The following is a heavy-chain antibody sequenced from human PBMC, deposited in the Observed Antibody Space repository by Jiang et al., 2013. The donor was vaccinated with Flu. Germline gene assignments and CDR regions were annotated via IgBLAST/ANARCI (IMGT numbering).Heavy chain of an antibody. J-gene: IGHJ5*02. CDR1: GYTFTSYY. Sequence: SGAEVKKPGASVKVSCKASGYTFTSYYMHWVRQAPGQGLEWMGIINPSGGSTSYAQKFQGRVTMTRDTSTSTVYMELSSLRSEDTAVYYCARDLEYSSSWYIIGDRNWFDPWGQGTLVTVSS. V-gene: IGHV1-46*01. CDR2: INPSGGST. CDR3: ARDLEYSSSWYIIGDRNWFDP. D-gene: IGHD6-13*01.